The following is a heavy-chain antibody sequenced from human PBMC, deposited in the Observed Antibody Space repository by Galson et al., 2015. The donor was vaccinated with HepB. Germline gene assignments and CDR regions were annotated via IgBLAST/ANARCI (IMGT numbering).Heavy chain of an antibody. J-gene: IGHJ6*03. V-gene: IGHV3-73*01. Sequence: SLRLSCAASGFSFSGSAMHWVRQASGKGLEWIGRIRSKHNSYATSYAASVKGRFAMSRDDSKNTAYLHMNSLKAEDTAVYFCTRQSGVYGDFDAYVYYYMDVWGKGTTVTVSS. CDR2: IRSKHNSYAT. D-gene: IGHD4-17*01. CDR1: GFSFSGSA. CDR3: TRQSGVYGDFDAYVYYYMDV.